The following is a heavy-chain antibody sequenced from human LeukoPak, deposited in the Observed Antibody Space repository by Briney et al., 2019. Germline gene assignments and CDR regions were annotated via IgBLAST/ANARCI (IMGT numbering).Heavy chain of an antibody. CDR3: ARDLLLVGASVFDY. V-gene: IGHV1-18*01. D-gene: IGHD1-26*01. CDR2: ISAYNGNT. CDR1: GYTFTSYG. Sequence: ASVKVSCKASGYTFTSYGISWVRQAPGQGLEWMGWISAYNGNTNYAQKLQGRVTMTTDTSTSTAYMELRSLRSDDTAVYYCARDLLLVGASVFDYWGQGTLVTVSS. J-gene: IGHJ4*02.